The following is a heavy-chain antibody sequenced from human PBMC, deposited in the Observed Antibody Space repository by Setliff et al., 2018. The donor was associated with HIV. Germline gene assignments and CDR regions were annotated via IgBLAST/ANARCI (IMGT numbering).Heavy chain of an antibody. CDR1: GFSLSYHG. J-gene: IGHJ4*02. D-gene: IGHD2-2*01. V-gene: IGHV3-33*01. Sequence: LRLSCAASGFSLSYHGMHWVRQAPGKGLEWVAIIWYDGSNEYYADSVKGRFTISRDNSKNTLHLQMDSLRAEDTAVYYCVRDQNTPSRCRSKTCINPGDYWGLGTLVTVSS. CDR3: VRDQNTPSRCRSKTCINPGDY. CDR2: IWYDGSNE.